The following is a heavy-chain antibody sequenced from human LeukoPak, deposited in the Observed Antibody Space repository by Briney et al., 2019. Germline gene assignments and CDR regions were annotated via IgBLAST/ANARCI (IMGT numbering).Heavy chain of an antibody. J-gene: IGHJ4*02. CDR2: INHSGST. D-gene: IGHD5-18*01. V-gene: IGHV4-34*01. CDR1: GGSFSGYY. CDR3: ARRPLYSYGPNDY. Sequence: SETLSLTCAVYGGSFSGYYWSWIRQPPGKGLEWIGEINHSGSTNYNPSLKSRVIISVDTSKNQFSLKLSSVTAADTAVYYCARRPLYSYGPNDYWGQGTLVTVSP.